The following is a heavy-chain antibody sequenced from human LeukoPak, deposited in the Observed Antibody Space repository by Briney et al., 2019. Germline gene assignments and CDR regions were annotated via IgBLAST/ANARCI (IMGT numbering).Heavy chain of an antibody. D-gene: IGHD3-22*01. CDR1: GYTFTGYY. CDR2: IDPSGGST. V-gene: IGHV1-46*01. CDR3: ARALDSSEVYLIWFDP. Sequence: ASVKVSCKASGYTFTGYYMHWVRQAPGQGLEWMGIIDPSGGSTSYAQKFQGRVTMTRDTSTSTVYMELSSLRSEDTAVYYCARALDSSEVYLIWFDPWGQGTLVTVSS. J-gene: IGHJ5*02.